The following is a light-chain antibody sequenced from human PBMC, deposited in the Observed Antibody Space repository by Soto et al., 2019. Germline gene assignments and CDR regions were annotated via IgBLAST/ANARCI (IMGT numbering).Light chain of an antibody. J-gene: IGKJ2*01. Sequence: EIVMTQSPATLSVSPGERATLSCRASQSVSSNLAWYQQKPGQAPRLLIYGASTRATGIPARFSGSGSGTEFTLTISSLQSEVFAVYHCQQYNNWPSFTFGQGTKL. CDR1: QSVSSN. CDR2: GAS. CDR3: QQYNNWPSFT. V-gene: IGKV3-15*01.